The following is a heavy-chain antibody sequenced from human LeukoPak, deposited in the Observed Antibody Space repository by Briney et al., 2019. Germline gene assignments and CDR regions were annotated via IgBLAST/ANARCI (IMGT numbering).Heavy chain of an antibody. CDR1: GYTFTSYA. CDR3: ARSADSSGWFPYYYGMDV. CDR2: LNTNTGNP. D-gene: IGHD6-19*01. V-gene: IGHV7-4-1*02. J-gene: IGHJ6*02. Sequence: ASVKVSCKASGYTFTSYAMNWVRQAPGQGLEWMGWLNTNTGNPTYAQGFTGRFVFSLDTSVSTAYLQISSLKAEDTAVYYCARSADSSGWFPYYYGMDVWGQGTTVTVSS.